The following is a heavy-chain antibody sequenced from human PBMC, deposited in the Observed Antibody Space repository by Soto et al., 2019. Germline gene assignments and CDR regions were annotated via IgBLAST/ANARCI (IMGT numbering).Heavy chain of an antibody. CDR1: GGSISSGGYY. Sequence: SETLSLTCTVSGGSISSGGYYWSWIRQHPGKGLEWIGYIYYSGSTYYNPSLKSRVTISVDTSKNQFSLKLSSVTAADTAVYYCARGPTVPTNAFDIWGQGTMVTVSS. CDR3: ARGPTVPTNAFDI. J-gene: IGHJ3*02. CDR2: IYYSGST. D-gene: IGHD4-17*01. V-gene: IGHV4-31*03.